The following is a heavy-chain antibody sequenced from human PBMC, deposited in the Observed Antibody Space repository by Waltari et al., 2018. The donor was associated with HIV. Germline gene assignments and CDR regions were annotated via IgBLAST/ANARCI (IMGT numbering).Heavy chain of an antibody. Sequence: VQLQESGPGPVKPSETLSLTCTVSGYSISSGHYWGWIRQPPGKGLEWIGSIYHNGETDYNPSLKTRLTISVDTSKNQVSLNLRSVTAADTALYYCARRGDYLWDWYFDLWGRGTLVTVSP. V-gene: IGHV4-38-2*02. CDR2: IYHNGET. CDR3: ARRGDYLWDWYFDL. J-gene: IGHJ2*01. D-gene: IGHD4-17*01. CDR1: GYSISSGHY.